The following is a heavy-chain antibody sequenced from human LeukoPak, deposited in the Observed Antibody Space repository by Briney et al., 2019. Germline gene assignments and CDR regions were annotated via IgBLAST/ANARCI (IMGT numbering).Heavy chain of an antibody. V-gene: IGHV5-51*01. Sequence: GESLKISCKGSGYSFTSYWIGWVRQMPGKGLEWMGIIYPGDSDTRYSPSFQGQVTISADKSISTAYLQWSSLKASDTAMYYCARLVALYSSGWYEIIGSWFDPWGQGTLVTVSS. CDR1: GYSFTSYW. CDR2: IYPGDSDT. CDR3: ARLVALYSSGWYEIIGSWFDP. D-gene: IGHD6-19*01. J-gene: IGHJ5*02.